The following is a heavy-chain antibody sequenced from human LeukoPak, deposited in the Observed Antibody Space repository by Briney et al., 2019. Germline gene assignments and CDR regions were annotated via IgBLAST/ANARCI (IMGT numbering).Heavy chain of an antibody. J-gene: IGHJ3*02. Sequence: SETLSLTCAVYGGSFSGYYWSWIRQPPGKGLEWIGEINHSGSTNYNPSLKSRVTISVDTSKNQFSLKLSSVTAADTAAYYCARGSGYDFWSGYYNAFDIWGQGTMVTVSS. CDR1: GGSFSGYY. CDR3: ARGSGYDFWSGYYNAFDI. CDR2: INHSGST. V-gene: IGHV4-34*01. D-gene: IGHD3-3*01.